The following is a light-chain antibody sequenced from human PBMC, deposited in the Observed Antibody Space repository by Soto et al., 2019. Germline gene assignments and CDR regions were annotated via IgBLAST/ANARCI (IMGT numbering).Light chain of an antibody. CDR2: DVS. J-gene: IGLJ2*01. Sequence: QSALTQPASVSGSPGQSITICCTGTSSDIGGFNYVSWYQQYPGKAPKFIIYDVSSRPSGVSNRFSGSKSGYKASLTISGLQAEDEADYYCSSYTRSSTLVVFGVGTKLTVL. V-gene: IGLV2-14*01. CDR3: SSYTRSSTLVV. CDR1: SSDIGGFNY.